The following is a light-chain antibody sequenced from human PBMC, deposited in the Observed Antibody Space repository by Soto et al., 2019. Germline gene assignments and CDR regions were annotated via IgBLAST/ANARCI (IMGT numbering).Light chain of an antibody. V-gene: IGKV3-20*01. CDR1: QTVSNSF. CDR2: GAS. Sequence: EIVLTQSPGTLSLSPGERATLSCRASQTVSNSFLAWYQQRPGQAPRLLIYGASARATGIPDRFSGSGSGTDFTLTISRLEPEDFAMSYCQDSSMFPQFTFGPGTKVDIK. CDR3: QDSSMFPQFT. J-gene: IGKJ3*01.